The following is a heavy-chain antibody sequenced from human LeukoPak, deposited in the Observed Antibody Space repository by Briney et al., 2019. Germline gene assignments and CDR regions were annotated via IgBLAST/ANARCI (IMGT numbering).Heavy chain of an antibody. V-gene: IGHV4-39*02. CDR1: GFTFSSYSMN. D-gene: IGHD3-22*01. CDR2: IYYSGST. CDR3: AREVEYYDSSGYRPHAFDI. J-gene: IGHJ3*02. Sequence: GSLRLSCAASGFTFSSYSMNWVRQPPGKGLEWIGSIYYSGSTYYNPSLKSRVTISVDTSKNQFSLKLSSVTAADTAVYYCAREVEYYDSSGYRPHAFDIWGQGTVVTVSS.